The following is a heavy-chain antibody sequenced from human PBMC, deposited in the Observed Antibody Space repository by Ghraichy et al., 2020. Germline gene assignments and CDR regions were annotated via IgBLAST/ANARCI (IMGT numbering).Heavy chain of an antibody. Sequence: LSLTCAASGFTVNNNYMNWVRQAPGKGLEWVSVIYSVGSTYCADSVKGRFTISRDNSKNTLYLQMNSLTAEDTGVYYCGTGIATRYYGMDVWGQGTTVTVSS. CDR1: GFTVNNNY. V-gene: IGHV3-53*01. CDR2: IYSVGST. CDR3: GTGIATRYYGMDV. D-gene: IGHD6-13*01. J-gene: IGHJ6*02.